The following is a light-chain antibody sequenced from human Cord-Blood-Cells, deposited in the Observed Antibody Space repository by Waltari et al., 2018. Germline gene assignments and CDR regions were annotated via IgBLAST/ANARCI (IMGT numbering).Light chain of an antibody. V-gene: IGKV3-15*01. CDR2: GAS. CDR3: QQYNNWPLT. J-gene: IGKJ4*01. CDR1: QSVSSN. Sequence: EIVMTQSPATLSVSPGERATLSCRASQSVSSNLAWYQQKPGQAPRLLIYGASTRATCIPARFSVSGSGTEFTLTISSLQSEDFAVYYCQQYNNWPLTVGGGTKVEIK.